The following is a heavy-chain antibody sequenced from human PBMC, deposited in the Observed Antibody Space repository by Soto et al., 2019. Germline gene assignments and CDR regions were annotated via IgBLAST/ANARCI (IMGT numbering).Heavy chain of an antibody. J-gene: IGHJ4*02. CDR1: GFTFNVYA. CDR3: ARDYNDFWSGYFDY. V-gene: IGHV3-23*01. CDR2: INGAGEIT. D-gene: IGHD3-3*01. Sequence: GGSLRLSCAASGFTFNVYAISWVRQAPGMGLKWVSVINGAGEITYYADSVKGRFAISRDNSKNSLYLQMNSLRVEDTAVYYCARDYNDFWSGYFDYWGQGALVTVSS.